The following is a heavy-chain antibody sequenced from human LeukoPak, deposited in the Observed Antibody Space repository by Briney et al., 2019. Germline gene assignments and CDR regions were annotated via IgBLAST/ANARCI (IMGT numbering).Heavy chain of an antibody. Sequence: GGSLRLSCAASGFTFSSYNMNWVRQAPGKGLEWVASNSASSTYIYYADSVKGRFTISRDNAKNSLYLQMNSLRVEDTAVFYCARDQYDTWSRRGNFDSWGQGTLVIVSS. J-gene: IGHJ4*02. D-gene: IGHD3-3*01. CDR2: NSASSTYI. CDR1: GFTFSSYN. CDR3: ARDQYDTWSRRGNFDS. V-gene: IGHV3-21*04.